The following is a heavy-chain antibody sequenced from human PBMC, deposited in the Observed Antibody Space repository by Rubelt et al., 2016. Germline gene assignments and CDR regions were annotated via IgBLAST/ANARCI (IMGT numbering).Heavy chain of an antibody. CDR2: INHSGST. Sequence: QVQLQQWGAGLLKPSETLSLTCAVYGGSFSGYYWSWIRQPPGKGLEWIGEINHSGSTNYNPSLKSRVTMSVDTSKNQFSLKVRSVTAADTAVYYCARDAVLGVAAGTGWFDPWGQGTLVTVSS. CDR1: GGSFSGYY. J-gene: IGHJ5*02. CDR3: ARDAVLGVAAGTGWFDP. D-gene: IGHD6-13*01. V-gene: IGHV4-34*01.